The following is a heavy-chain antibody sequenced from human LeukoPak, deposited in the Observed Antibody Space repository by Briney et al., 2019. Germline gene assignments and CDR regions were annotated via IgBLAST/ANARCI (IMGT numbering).Heavy chain of an antibody. CDR2: IYYSGST. CDR3: ARRVGKYPTYYFDY. J-gene: IGHJ4*02. CDR1: GGSISSGGYY. D-gene: IGHD1-1*01. V-gene: IGHV4-31*03. Sequence: SETLSLTCTVSGGSISSGGYYWSWIRQHPGKGLEWIGYIYYSGSTYYNPSLKSRVTISVDTSKNQFSLKPSSVTAADTAVYYCARRVGKYPTYYFDYWGQGTLVTVSS.